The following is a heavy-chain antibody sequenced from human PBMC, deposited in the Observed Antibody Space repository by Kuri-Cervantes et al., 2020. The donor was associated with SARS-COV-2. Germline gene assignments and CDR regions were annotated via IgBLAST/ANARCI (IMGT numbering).Heavy chain of an antibody. CDR1: GGSISSYY. Sequence: SETLSLTCTVSGGSISSYYWSWIRQPAGKGLEWIGRIYTSGSTNYNPSLKSRVTMSVDTSKNQFSLKLSSVTAADTAVYYCARGGFCSSTSCYSGGFDPWGQGTLVTVSS. J-gene: IGHJ5*02. CDR2: IYTSGST. CDR3: ARGGFCSSTSCYSGGFDP. V-gene: IGHV4-4*07. D-gene: IGHD2-2*01.